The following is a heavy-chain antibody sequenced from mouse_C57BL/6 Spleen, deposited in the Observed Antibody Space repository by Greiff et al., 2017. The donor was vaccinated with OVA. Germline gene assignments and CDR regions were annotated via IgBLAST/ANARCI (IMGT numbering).Heavy chain of an antibody. V-gene: IGHV1-52*01. CDR3: ARFHYGSYWYFDV. J-gene: IGHJ1*03. CDR1: GYTFTSYW. Sequence: VQLQQPGAELVRPGSSVKLSCKASGYTFTSYWMHWVKQRPIQGLEWIGNIDPSDSETHYNQKFKDKATLTVDKSSSTAYMQLSSLTSEDSAVYYCARFHYGSYWYFDVWGTGTTVTVSS. D-gene: IGHD1-1*01. CDR2: IDPSDSET.